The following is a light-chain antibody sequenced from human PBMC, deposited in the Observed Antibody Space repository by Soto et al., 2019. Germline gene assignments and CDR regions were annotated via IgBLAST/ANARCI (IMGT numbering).Light chain of an antibody. V-gene: IGKV1-27*01. J-gene: IGKJ5*01. CDR3: QNYNSAPQIT. CDR2: ASS. CDR1: QGISNY. Sequence: DIQMTQSPSSLSASVGDRVTITCRASQGISNYLAWYQQKPGKVPKLLLYASSTLQSGVPSRFSGSASGTDFPLTISSLQTEDVASYYCQNYNSAPQITFGQGTRLEIK.